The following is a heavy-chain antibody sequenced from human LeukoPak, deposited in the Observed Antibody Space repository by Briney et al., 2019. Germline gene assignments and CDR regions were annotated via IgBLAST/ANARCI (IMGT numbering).Heavy chain of an antibody. D-gene: IGHD4-23*01. CDR1: GYTFSSDD. J-gene: IGHJ3*02. CDR2: MNPNSGNT. CDR3: ARPRAGGNDAFDI. Sequence: ASVKVSCKASGYTFSSDDINWVRQATGQGLEWMGWMNPNSGNTGYAQKFQGRVTMTRNTSISTAYMELSSLRSEDTAVYYCARPRAGGNDAFDIWGQGTMVTVSS. V-gene: IGHV1-8*02.